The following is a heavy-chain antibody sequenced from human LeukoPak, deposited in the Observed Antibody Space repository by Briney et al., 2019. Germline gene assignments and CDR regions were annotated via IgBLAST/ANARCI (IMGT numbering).Heavy chain of an antibody. V-gene: IGHV4-59*01. D-gene: IGHD6-13*01. CDR2: IYYSGTT. CDR3: ARGVYIAAAQYGY. Sequence: SETLSLTCTVSGGSISSYYWSWIRRPPGKGLEWIGYIYYSGTTNYNPSLKSRVTISVATSKNQFSLKLSSVTAADTAVYYCARGVYIAAAQYGYWGQGTLVTVSS. J-gene: IGHJ4*02. CDR1: GGSISSYY.